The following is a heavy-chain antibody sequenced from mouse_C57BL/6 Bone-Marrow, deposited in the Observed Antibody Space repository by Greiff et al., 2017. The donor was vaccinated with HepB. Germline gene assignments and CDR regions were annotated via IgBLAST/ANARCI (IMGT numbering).Heavy chain of an antibody. CDR2: IDPETGGT. CDR1: GYTFTDYE. CDR3: TRNYGSGGDFDY. V-gene: IGHV1-15*01. J-gene: IGHJ2*01. D-gene: IGHD1-1*01. Sequence: QVQLKESGAELVRPGASVTLSCKASGYTFTDYEMHWVKQTPVHGLEWIGAIDPETGGTAYNQKFKGKAILTADKSSSTAYMELRSLTSEDSAVYYCTRNYGSGGDFDYWGQGTTLTVSS.